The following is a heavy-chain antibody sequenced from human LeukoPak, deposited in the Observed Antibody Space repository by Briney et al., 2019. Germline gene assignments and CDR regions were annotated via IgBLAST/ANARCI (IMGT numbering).Heavy chain of an antibody. D-gene: IGHD2-15*01. CDR3: AKSPTYCSGGSCYSSYYYYGMDV. J-gene: IGHJ6*02. Sequence: GGSLRLSCAASGFTVSSNYMSWVRQAPGKGLEWVSAISGSGGSTYYADSVKGRFTISRDNSKNTLYLQMNSLRAEDTAVYYCAKSPTYCSGGSCYSSYYYYGMDVWGQGTTVTVSS. CDR1: GFTVSSNY. CDR2: ISGSGGST. V-gene: IGHV3-23*01.